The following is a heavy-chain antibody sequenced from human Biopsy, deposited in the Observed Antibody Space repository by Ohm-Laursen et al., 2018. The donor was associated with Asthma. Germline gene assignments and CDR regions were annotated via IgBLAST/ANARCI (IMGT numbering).Heavy chain of an antibody. CDR1: GGSINRGGYS. V-gene: IGHV4-30-2*01. D-gene: IGHD2-21*01. J-gene: IGHJ4*02. CDR2: SYHRDTT. CDR3: ARGRSGDWLYYFDY. Sequence: TLSLTCVVSGGSINRGGYSWTWIRQPPGKGLEWIGYSYHRDTTHNNPDLKSRVTISLDGTNNKFSLKLSSVNAADTAVYYCARGRSGDWLYYFDYWGQGALVTVSS.